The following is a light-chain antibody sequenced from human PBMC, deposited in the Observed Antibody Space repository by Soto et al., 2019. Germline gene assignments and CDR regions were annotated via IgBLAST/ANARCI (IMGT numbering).Light chain of an antibody. CDR1: QSISSSY. Sequence: EIVLTQSPGTLSLSPGEGATLSCRASQSISSSYLAWYQQSPGQAPRLFIYGASSRGTGIPDRFSGSGSGTDFTLTISRLQPEDFSVYYCQHYGSSRTFGGGTKVEIK. CDR2: GAS. V-gene: IGKV3-20*01. CDR3: QHYGSSRT. J-gene: IGKJ4*01.